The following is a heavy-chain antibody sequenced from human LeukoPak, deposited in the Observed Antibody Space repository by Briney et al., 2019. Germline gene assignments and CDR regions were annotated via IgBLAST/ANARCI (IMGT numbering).Heavy chain of an antibody. CDR1: GGSISSYY. J-gene: IGHJ4*02. CDR2: SYYSGST. D-gene: IGHD4-17*01. Sequence: SETLSLTCTVSGGSISSYYWSWIRQPPGKGLEWIGYSYYSGSTNYNPSLKSRVTISVDTSKNQFSLKLSSVTAADTAVYYCAREREGPYGYLDYWGQGTLVTVSS. V-gene: IGHV4-59*12. CDR3: AREREGPYGYLDY.